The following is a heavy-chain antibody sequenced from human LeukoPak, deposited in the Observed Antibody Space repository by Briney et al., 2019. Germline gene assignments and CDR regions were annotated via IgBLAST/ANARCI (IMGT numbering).Heavy chain of an antibody. D-gene: IGHD3-9*01. V-gene: IGHV3-21*01. J-gene: IGHJ4*02. CDR1: GFTFSSYS. Sequence: PGGSLRLSCAASGFTFSSYSMIWVHQAPGKGLEWVSSISSSSSYIYYADSVKGRFTISRDNAKNSLYLQMNSLRAEDTAVYYCARDRYYDILTGYEYFDYWGQGTLVTVSS. CDR2: ISSSSSYI. CDR3: ARDRYYDILTGYEYFDY.